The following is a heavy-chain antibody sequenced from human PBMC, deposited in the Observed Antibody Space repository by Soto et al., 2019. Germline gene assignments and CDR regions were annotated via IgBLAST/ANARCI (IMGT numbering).Heavy chain of an antibody. D-gene: IGHD6-6*01. Sequence: VASVKVSCKASGYTFTSYGISWVRQAPGQGLEWMGWISAYNGNTNYAQKLQGRVTMTTDTSTSTAYMELRSLRSDDTAVYYCARDRGGTAARPIDYWGQGTLVTVSS. J-gene: IGHJ4*02. CDR2: ISAYNGNT. CDR3: ARDRGGTAARPIDY. CDR1: GYTFTSYG. V-gene: IGHV1-18*01.